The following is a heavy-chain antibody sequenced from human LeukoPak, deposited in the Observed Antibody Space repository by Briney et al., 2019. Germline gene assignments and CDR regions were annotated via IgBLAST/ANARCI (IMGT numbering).Heavy chain of an antibody. J-gene: IGHJ4*02. D-gene: IGHD4-17*01. Sequence: GGSLRLSCAASGFNVSIDSMSWLPQAPGKGLEGVSVIYRGGSTYYADSVKGRFTISRDNSKNTQYLQMNSLRAEDTAVYYCARTGGDYLIFYFDYGGQGTLVTVSP. CDR3: ARTGGDYLIFYFDY. CDR1: GFNVSIDS. V-gene: IGHV3-53*01. CDR2: IYRGGST.